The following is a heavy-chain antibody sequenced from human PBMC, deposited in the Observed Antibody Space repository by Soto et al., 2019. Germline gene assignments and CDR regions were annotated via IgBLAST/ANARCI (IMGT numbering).Heavy chain of an antibody. CDR2: IIPIFGTA. D-gene: IGHD6-13*01. V-gene: IGHV1-69*13. J-gene: IGHJ6*02. CDR3: ERGGIAAQVRLDYYYYGMDV. Sequence: ASVKVSCKASGGTFSSYAISWVREAPGQGLEWMGGIIPIFGTANYAQKFQGRVTITADESTSTAYMELSSLTSEDTGVYYCERGGIAAQVRLDYYYYGMDVWGQGTTVTVSS. CDR1: GGTFSSYA.